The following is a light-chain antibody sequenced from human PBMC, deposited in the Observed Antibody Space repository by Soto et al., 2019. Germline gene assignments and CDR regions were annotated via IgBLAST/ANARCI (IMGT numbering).Light chain of an antibody. CDR1: SSNIGAGYD. CDR2: GNI. V-gene: IGLV1-40*01. CDR3: QSYDSSLSGSV. Sequence: QSALTQPPSVSGARGQRVTISCTGSSSNIGAGYDVHWYQQLPGTAPKLLIYGNINRPSGVPDRFSGSKSGTSASLAITGLQAEDEADYYCQSYDSSLSGSVFGGGTKLTVL. J-gene: IGLJ2*01.